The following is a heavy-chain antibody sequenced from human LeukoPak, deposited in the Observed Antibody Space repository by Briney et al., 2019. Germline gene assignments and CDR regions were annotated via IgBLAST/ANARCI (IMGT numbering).Heavy chain of an antibody. D-gene: IGHD3-16*02. CDR1: GFTFSSYG. CDR2: IRYDGSNK. Sequence: GGSLRLSCAASGFTFSSYGMHWVRQAPGKGLEWVAFIRYDGSNKYYADSVKGRFTISRDNSKNTLYLQMNSLRAEDTAVYYCARGIMITFGGVIGPYFDYWGQGTLVTVSS. CDR3: ARGIMITFGGVIGPYFDY. V-gene: IGHV3-30*02. J-gene: IGHJ4*02.